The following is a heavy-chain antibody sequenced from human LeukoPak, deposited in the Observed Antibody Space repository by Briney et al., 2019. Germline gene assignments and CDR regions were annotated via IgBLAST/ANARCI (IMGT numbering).Heavy chain of an antibody. CDR3: ARNRIRQLAQPLDY. J-gene: IGHJ4*02. CDR2: ISSSSSYI. D-gene: IGHD6-13*01. Sequence: ISSSSSYIYYADSVKGRFTISRDNAKNSLYLQMNSLRAEDTAVYYCARNRIRQLAQPLDYWGQGTLVTVSS. V-gene: IGHV3-21*01.